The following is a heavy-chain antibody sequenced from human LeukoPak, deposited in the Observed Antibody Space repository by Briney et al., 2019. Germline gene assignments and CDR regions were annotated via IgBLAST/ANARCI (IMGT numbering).Heavy chain of an antibody. D-gene: IGHD6-13*01. V-gene: IGHV4-34*01. CDR1: XGXXXXXX. CDR2: IXHSGXT. J-gene: IGHJ1*01. Sequence: PSETLSLTCAVXXGXXXXXXXXXIXXXXXXXXXXIXEIXHSGXTXYNPSLKXRXTISVDTSKNQFSLKLSSVTAADTAVYYCARGRAAAGLRHWGQGTLVTVSS. CDR3: ARGRAAAGLRH.